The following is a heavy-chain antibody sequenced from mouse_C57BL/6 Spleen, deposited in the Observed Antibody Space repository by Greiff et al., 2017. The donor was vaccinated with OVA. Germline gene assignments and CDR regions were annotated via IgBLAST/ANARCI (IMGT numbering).Heavy chain of an antibody. CDR2: INYDGSST. CDR1: GFTFSDYY. J-gene: IGHJ4*01. Sequence: DVKLVESEGGLVQPGSSMKLSCTASGFTFSDYYMAWVRQVPEKGLEWVANINYDGSSTYYLDSLKSRFIISRDNAKNILYLQMSSLKSEDTATYYCARELNYYAMDYWGQGTSVTVSS. CDR3: ARELNYYAMDY. V-gene: IGHV5-16*01.